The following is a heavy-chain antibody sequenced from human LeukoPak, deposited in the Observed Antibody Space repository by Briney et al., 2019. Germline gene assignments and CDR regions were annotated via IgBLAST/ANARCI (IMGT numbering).Heavy chain of an antibody. J-gene: IGHJ6*03. V-gene: IGHV4-31*03. D-gene: IGHD2/OR15-2a*01. CDR1: GRSISSGAYY. Sequence: SDTLSLTCTVSGRSISSGAYYWRWIRQHPARGLEWIGYLYSNGISYYTPSPKSRVTISLDTSKNEFSLKLTSVTVADTAVYYCARTSGVGVPGSMTDYYYRDVWGKGTTVTVS. CDR2: LYSNGIS. CDR3: ARTSGVGVPGSMTDYYYRDV.